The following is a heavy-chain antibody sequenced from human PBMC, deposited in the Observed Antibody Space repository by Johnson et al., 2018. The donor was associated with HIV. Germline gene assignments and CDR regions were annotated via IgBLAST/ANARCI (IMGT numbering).Heavy chain of an antibody. Sequence: QVQLVESGGGVVQPGTSLRLSCAASGFTFGIYGMHWVRQAPGKGLEWVALISYDGSNEYYGDSVKGRFSISRDNSKKKLYLQMNSLRPEDTAVYYCARDQSDIVVVVAASDAFDIWGQGTMVAVSS. J-gene: IGHJ3*02. CDR1: GFTFGIYG. CDR3: ARDQSDIVVVVAASDAFDI. D-gene: IGHD2-15*01. CDR2: ISYDGSNE. V-gene: IGHV3-30*03.